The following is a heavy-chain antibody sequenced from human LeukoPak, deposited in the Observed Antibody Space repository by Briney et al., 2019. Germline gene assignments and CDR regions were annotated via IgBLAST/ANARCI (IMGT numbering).Heavy chain of an antibody. Sequence: GGSLRLSCAASGFTFSSYGIHWVRQAPCKGLEWVAVIWYDGSNKYYADSVKGRFTISRYNSKNTLYLQMNSLRAEDTSVHYCARDLKRWLPSELDYWGQGTLVTVSS. D-gene: IGHD5-24*01. J-gene: IGHJ4*02. CDR3: ARDLKRWLPSELDY. CDR1: GFTFSSYG. V-gene: IGHV3-33*01. CDR2: IWYDGSNK.